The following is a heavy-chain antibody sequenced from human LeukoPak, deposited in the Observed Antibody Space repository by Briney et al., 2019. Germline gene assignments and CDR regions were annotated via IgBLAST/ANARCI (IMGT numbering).Heavy chain of an antibody. J-gene: IGHJ3*02. CDR2: IYHSGST. CDR1: GGSISSSNW. Sequence: PSETLSLTCAVSGGSISSSNWWSWVRQPPGKGLEWIGEIYHSGSTNHNPSLKSRVTISVDKSKNQFSLKLSSVTAADTAVYYCARDRLGDSSGYYADAFDIWGQGTMVTVSS. V-gene: IGHV4-4*02. CDR3: ARDRLGDSSGYYADAFDI. D-gene: IGHD3-22*01.